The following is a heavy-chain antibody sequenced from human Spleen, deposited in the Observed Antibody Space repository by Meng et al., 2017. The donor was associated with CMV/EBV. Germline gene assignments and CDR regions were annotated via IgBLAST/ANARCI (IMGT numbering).Heavy chain of an antibody. CDR3: ARDIVVVPAASRYYYYYYGMDV. Sequence: ASVKVSCKTSGYTFMGYYMHWVRQPPGQGLEWMGWINPNSGDTDYAQKFRGRVTMTRDASITTAFMKLSGLKSDDTAVYYCARDIVVVPAASRYYYYYYGMDVWGQGTTVTVSS. CDR2: INPNSGDT. CDR1: GYTFMGYY. D-gene: IGHD2-2*01. J-gene: IGHJ6*02. V-gene: IGHV1-2*02.